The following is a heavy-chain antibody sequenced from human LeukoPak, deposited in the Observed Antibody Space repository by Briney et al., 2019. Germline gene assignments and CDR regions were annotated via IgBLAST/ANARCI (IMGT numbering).Heavy chain of an antibody. D-gene: IGHD6-19*01. V-gene: IGHV3-30*02. CDR2: ISYDGKDK. Sequence: GGSLRLSCATSGFTFSNFGMNWVRQAPGKGLQWVAFISYDGKDKYHSDSVKGRITISRDNSKSTLYVQMDSLRTEDTAVYYCAKARGSGFQRGDAFDMWGQGTRVTVSS. CDR1: GFTFSNFG. CDR3: AKARGSGFQRGDAFDM. J-gene: IGHJ3*02.